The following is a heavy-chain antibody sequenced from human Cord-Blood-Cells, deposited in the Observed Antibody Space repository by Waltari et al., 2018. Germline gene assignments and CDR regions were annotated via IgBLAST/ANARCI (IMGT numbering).Heavy chain of an antibody. V-gene: IGHV3-21*01. CDR1: GFTFSSYS. Sequence: EVQLVESGGGLVKPGGSLRLSCAASGFTFSSYSMTWVRQAPGKGLEWVSSISSSSSYIYYADSVKGRFTISRDNAKNSLYLQMNSLRAEDTAVYYCARDLGAGRYFDYWGQGTLVTVSS. CDR2: ISSSSSYI. CDR3: ARDLGAGRYFDY. J-gene: IGHJ4*02.